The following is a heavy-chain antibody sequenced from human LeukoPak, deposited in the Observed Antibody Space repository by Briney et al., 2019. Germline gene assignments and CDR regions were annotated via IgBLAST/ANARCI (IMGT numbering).Heavy chain of an antibody. CDR3: ARDGYGNDYMDV. J-gene: IGHJ6*03. Sequence: GGSLRLSCAASGFSVSSNFMSWVRQAPGKGLEWVSVIYSGGTTYYADSVKGRFTISRDNSKNTLSLQMNSLRAEDTAVYYCARDGYGNDYMDVWGKGTTVTVSS. V-gene: IGHV3-53*01. CDR2: IYSGGTT. CDR1: GFSVSSNF. D-gene: IGHD1-1*01.